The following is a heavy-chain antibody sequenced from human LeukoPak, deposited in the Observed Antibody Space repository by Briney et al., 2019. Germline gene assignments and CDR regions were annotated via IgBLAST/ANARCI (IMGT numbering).Heavy chain of an antibody. CDR1: GYSFTSYW. J-gene: IGHJ4*02. CDR3: ARHRGAVVPAAMIDY. Sequence: GESLKISCKGSGYSFTSYWIGWVRQMPGKGLEWMGIIYPGDSDTRYSPSFQGQVTISADKSISTAYLQWGSLKASDTAMYYCARHRGAVVPAAMIDYWGQGTLVTVSS. V-gene: IGHV5-51*01. D-gene: IGHD2-2*01. CDR2: IYPGDSDT.